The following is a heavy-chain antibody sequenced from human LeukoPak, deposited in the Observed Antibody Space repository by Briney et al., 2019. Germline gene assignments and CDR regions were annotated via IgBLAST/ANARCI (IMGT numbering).Heavy chain of an antibody. V-gene: IGHV1-2*02. CDR3: AREGRRGSYHWARGTAQENWFDP. CDR2: INPNSGGT. D-gene: IGHD1-26*01. CDR1: GYTFTGYY. J-gene: IGHJ5*02. Sequence: GASVKVSCKASGYTFTGYYMHWVRQAPGQGLEWMGWINPNSGGTNYAQKFQGRVTMTRDTSISTAYMELSRLRSDDTAVYYCAREGRRGSYHWARGTAQENWFDPWGQGTLVTVSS.